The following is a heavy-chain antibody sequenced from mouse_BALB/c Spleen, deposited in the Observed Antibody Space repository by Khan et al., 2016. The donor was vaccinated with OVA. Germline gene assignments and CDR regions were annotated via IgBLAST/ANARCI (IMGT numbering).Heavy chain of an antibody. J-gene: IGHJ3*01. Sequence: EVELVESGGGLVQPGGSRKLSCAASGFTFSSFGMHWVRQAPEKGLEWVAYISSDSYTIYYADTVKGRFTISRDNSRKTLFLQMTSLGSEDTAMYYCERGIWAWFAYWGQGTLVTVSA. CDR3: ERGIWAWFAY. V-gene: IGHV5-17*02. D-gene: IGHD4-1*01. CDR1: GFTFSSFG. CDR2: ISSDSYTI.